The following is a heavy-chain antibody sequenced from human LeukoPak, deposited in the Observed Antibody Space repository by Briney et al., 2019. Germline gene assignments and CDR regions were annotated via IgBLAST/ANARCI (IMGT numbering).Heavy chain of an antibody. CDR1: GCTFSSYS. J-gene: IGHJ5*02. V-gene: IGHV3-21*01. Sequence: PGGSLRLSCAASGCTFSSYSMNWVRQAPGKGLEWVSSISSSSSYIYYADSVKGRFTISRDNAKNSLYLQMNSLRAEDTAVYYCARDYVVPAAIGNLNWFDPRGQGTLVTVSS. D-gene: IGHD2-2*02. CDR2: ISSSSSYI. CDR3: ARDYVVPAAIGNLNWFDP.